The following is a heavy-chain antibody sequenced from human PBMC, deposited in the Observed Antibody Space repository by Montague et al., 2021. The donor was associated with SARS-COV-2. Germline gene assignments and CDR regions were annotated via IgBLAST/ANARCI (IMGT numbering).Heavy chain of an antibody. CDR3: ARRWAPYSLDTNDYSFDY. CDR2: IYWDDEK. D-gene: IGHD3-22*01. V-gene: IGHV2-5*02. CDR1: ELSITTSGVG. Sequence: PALVKPTQTLTLTCDFSELSITTSGVGVGWFRQPPGKALEWLALIYWDDEKIYSPSLKNRLTISKDTSKNQVVLTVTNLDPMDTATYFCARRWAPYSLDTNDYSFDYWGPGTLVTVSS. J-gene: IGHJ4*02.